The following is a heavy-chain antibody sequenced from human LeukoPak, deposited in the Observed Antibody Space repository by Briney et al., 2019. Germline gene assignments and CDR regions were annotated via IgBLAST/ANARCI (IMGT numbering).Heavy chain of an antibody. J-gene: IGHJ4*02. V-gene: IGHV3-23*01. CDR3: AKDTSIGKYCTNGVCSPFDY. Sequence: GGALRLSCAGSGFTFSSYAMSWVRLAPGQGLEWVSAISDSGDYTSYADSVRGRFTISRDNSRNTLYLQMISLRPEDTAVYYCAKDTSIGKYCTNGVCSPFDYWGQGTLVTVSS. D-gene: IGHD2-8*01. CDR1: GFTFSSYA. CDR2: ISDSGDYT.